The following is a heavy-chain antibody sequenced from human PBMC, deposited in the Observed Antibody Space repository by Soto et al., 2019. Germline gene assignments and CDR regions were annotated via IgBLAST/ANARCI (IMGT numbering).Heavy chain of an antibody. D-gene: IGHD2-2*02. J-gene: IGHJ6*02. CDR2: INPNSGGT. V-gene: IGHV1-2*02. Sequence: GASVKVSCKASGYTFSGYYIHWLRQAPGQGLEWMGWINPNSGGTNYAQKFQGRVTVTRDTPTSTAYMELSRLTSDDTAVYYCARSLTEGYCTITGCYTRPLYGMDVWGQVTTFTVSS. CDR3: ARSLTEGYCTITGCYTRPLYGMDV. CDR1: GYTFSGYY.